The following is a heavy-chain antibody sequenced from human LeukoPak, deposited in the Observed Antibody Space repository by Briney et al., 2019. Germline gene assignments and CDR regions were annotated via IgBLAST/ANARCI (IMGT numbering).Heavy chain of an antibody. V-gene: IGHV4-4*07. J-gene: IGHJ6*03. D-gene: IGHD3-3*01. CDR3: ARVRYDFWSGYAYYYMDV. CDR1: GGSISSYY. Sequence: PSETLSLTCTVSGGSISSYYWSWVRQPAGKGLEWIGRIYTSGSTNYNPSLKSRVTMSVDTSKNQFSLKLSSVTAADTAVYYCARVRYDFWSGYAYYYMDVWGKGTTVTVSS. CDR2: IYTSGST.